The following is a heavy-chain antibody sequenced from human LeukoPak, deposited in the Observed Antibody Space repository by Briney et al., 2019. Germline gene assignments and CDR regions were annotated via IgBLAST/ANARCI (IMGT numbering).Heavy chain of an antibody. J-gene: IGHJ3*01. CDR3: ARGKGRIMITFGGVIVLS. D-gene: IGHD3-16*02. CDR1: GYTFTSYG. Sequence: ASVKVSCKASGYTFTSYGISWVRQAPGQGLEWMGWISAYNGNTNYAQKLQGRVTMTTDTSTSTAYMELRSLRSDDTAVYYCARGKGRIMITFGGVIVLSWGQGTMVTVSS. V-gene: IGHV1-18*01. CDR2: ISAYNGNT.